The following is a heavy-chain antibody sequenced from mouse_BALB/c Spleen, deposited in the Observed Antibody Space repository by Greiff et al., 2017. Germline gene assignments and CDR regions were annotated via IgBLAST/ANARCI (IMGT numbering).Heavy chain of an antibody. J-gene: IGHJ4*01. Sequence: EVQGVESGPGLVKPSQSLSLTCTVTGYSITSDYAWNWIRQFPGNKLEWMGYISYSGSTSYNPSLKSRISITRDTSKNQFFLQLNSVTTEDTATYYCARRGYVGAMDYWGQGTSVTVSS. V-gene: IGHV3-2*02. D-gene: IGHD1-2*01. CDR3: ARRGYVGAMDY. CDR2: ISYSGST. CDR1: GYSITSDYA.